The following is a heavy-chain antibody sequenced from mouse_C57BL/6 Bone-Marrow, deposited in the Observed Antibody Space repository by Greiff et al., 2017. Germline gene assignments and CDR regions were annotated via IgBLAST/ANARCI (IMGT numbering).Heavy chain of an antibody. CDR2: IRNKANGYTT. CDR3: ARWGGSSYGWFAY. Sequence: EVQGVESGGGLVQPGGSLSLSCAASGFTFTDYYMSWVRQPPGKALEWLGFIRNKANGYTTEYSASVKGRFTISRDNSQSILYLQMNALRAEDSATYYCARWGGSSYGWFAYWGQGTLVTVSA. V-gene: IGHV7-3*01. CDR1: GFTFTDYY. J-gene: IGHJ3*01. D-gene: IGHD1-1*01.